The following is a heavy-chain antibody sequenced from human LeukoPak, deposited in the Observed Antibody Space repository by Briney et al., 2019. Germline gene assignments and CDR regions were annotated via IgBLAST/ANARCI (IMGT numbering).Heavy chain of an antibody. V-gene: IGHV1-2*02. CDR1: GYTFTGYY. CDR3: ARYDAMTTNAFDI. Sequence: ASVKVSCKASGYTFTGYYMHWVRQAPGQGLEWMGWINPNSGGTNYAQKFQGRVTMTRDTSISTAYMELSRLRSDDTAVYYCARYDAMTTNAFDIWGQGTMVTVSS. CDR2: INPNSGGT. J-gene: IGHJ3*02. D-gene: IGHD4-11*01.